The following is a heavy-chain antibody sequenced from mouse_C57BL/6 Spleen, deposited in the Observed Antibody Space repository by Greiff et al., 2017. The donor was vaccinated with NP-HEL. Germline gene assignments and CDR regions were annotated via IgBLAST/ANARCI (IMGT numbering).Heavy chain of an antibody. D-gene: IGHD4-1*01. J-gene: IGHJ4*01. CDR1: GFTFSDYY. CDR2: INYDGSST. Sequence: EVMLVESEGGLVQPGSSMKLSCTASGFTFSDYYMAWVRQVPEKGLEWVANINYDGSSTYYLDSLKSRFIISRDNAKNILYLQMSSLKSEDTATYYCARVTGSYAMDYWGQGTSVTVSS. CDR3: ARVTGSYAMDY. V-gene: IGHV5-16*01.